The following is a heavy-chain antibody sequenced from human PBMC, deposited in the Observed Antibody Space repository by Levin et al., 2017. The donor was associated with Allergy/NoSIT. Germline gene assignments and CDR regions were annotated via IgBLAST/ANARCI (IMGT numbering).Heavy chain of an antibody. V-gene: IGHV3-33*01. Sequence: GESLKISCAASGFHFRSYGMHWVRQAPGKGLEWVAVIWNDGSNKYYVDSVKGRFSISRDDSKTTLYLQMNSLRAEDTAMYYCARSVRGSAAGTGDALDIWGHGTTVTVSS. CDR3: ARSVRGSAAGTGDALDI. D-gene: IGHD6-13*01. J-gene: IGHJ3*02. CDR1: GFHFRSYG. CDR2: IWNDGSNK.